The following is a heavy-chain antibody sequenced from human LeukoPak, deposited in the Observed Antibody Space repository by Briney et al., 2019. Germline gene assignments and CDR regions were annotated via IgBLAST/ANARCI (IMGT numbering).Heavy chain of an antibody. CDR2: INPNSGGT. CDR3: AREEGKYQLLFFDY. V-gene: IGHV1-2*02. J-gene: IGHJ4*02. CDR1: GYTFTGYY. D-gene: IGHD2-2*01. Sequence: ASVKVSCKASGYTFTGYYMHWVRQAPGQGLEWMGWINPNSGGTNYAQKFQGRVTMTRDTSISTAYMEPSRLRSDDTAVYYCAREEGKYQLLFFDYWGQGTLVTVSS.